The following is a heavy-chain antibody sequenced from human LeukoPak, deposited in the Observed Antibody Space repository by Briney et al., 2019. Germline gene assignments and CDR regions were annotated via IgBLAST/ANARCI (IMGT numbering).Heavy chain of an antibody. CDR3: ARDLFWTGFYYFDF. J-gene: IGHJ4*02. CDR2: ISTYNGNT. D-gene: IGHD3/OR15-3a*01. V-gene: IGHV1-18*01. Sequence: ASVKVSCKASGYTFNNYGITWVRQAPGQGLEWMGWISTYNGNTNYAQKLQGRVTMTRDTSISTAYLELTRLTSDDTAVYYCARDLFWTGFYYFDFWGQGTLVTVSS. CDR1: GYTFNNYG.